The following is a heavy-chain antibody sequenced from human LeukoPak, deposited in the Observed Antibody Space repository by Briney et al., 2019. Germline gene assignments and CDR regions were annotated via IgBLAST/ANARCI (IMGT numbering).Heavy chain of an antibody. Sequence: TGGSLRLSCAASGFTFSSYAMHWVRQAPGKGLEWVAVISYDGSNKYYADSVKGRFTISRDNSKNTLYLQMNSLRAEDTAVYYCARGEIGYIGEFNWFDPWGQGTLVTVSS. J-gene: IGHJ5*02. CDR3: ARGEIGYIGEFNWFDP. CDR2: ISYDGSNK. V-gene: IGHV3-30-3*01. CDR1: GFTFSSYA. D-gene: IGHD6-13*01.